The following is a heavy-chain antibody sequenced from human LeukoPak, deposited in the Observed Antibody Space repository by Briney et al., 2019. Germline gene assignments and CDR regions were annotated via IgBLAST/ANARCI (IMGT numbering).Heavy chain of an antibody. CDR2: IIPIFGTA. Sequence: SVKVSCKASGGTFSSYAISWVRQAPGQGLEWMGGIIPIFGTANYAQKFQGRVTITTDESTSTAYMELSSLRSEDTAVYYCARDRRGLLWFGDYDITYYFDYWGQGTLVTVSS. CDR3: ARDRRGLLWFGDYDITYYFDY. D-gene: IGHD3-10*01. CDR1: GGTFSSYA. J-gene: IGHJ4*02. V-gene: IGHV1-69*05.